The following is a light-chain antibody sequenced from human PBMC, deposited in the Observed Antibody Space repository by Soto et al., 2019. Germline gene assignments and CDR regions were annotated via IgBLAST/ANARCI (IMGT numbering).Light chain of an antibody. V-gene: IGLV2-23*01. J-gene: IGLJ2*01. Sequence: QSALTQPASVSGSPGQAITISCTGTSSDVGSYNLVSWYQQHPGKAPKLMIYEGSKRPSGVSNRCSGSKSGNTAALTISGLQAEDEAAYYSCSYAASSPVVFGGGTQLTVL. CDR3: CSYAASSPVV. CDR2: EGS. CDR1: SSDVGSYNL.